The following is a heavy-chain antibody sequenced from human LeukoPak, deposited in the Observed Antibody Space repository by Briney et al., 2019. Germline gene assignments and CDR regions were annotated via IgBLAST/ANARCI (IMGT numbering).Heavy chain of an antibody. J-gene: IGHJ5*02. CDR1: GGTFSSYA. CDR2: IIPIFGTA. D-gene: IGHD6-6*01. V-gene: IGHV1-69*13. CDR3: ARRPAARPDRWFDP. Sequence: ASVKVSCKASGGTFSSYAISWVPQAPGQGLEWMGGIIPIFGTANYAQKFQGRVTITADESTSTAYMELSSLRSEDTAVYYCARRPAARPDRWFDPWGQGTLVTVSS.